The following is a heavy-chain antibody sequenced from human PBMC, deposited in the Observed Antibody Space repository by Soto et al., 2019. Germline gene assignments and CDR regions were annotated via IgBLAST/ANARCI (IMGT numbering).Heavy chain of an antibody. D-gene: IGHD4-17*01. J-gene: IGHJ3*02. CDR2: ISDYNGNT. CDR1: GYTITSYG. V-gene: IGHV1-18*01. CDR3: AGRRRADYDSFDI. Sequence: ASVKVSCKDSGYTITSYGISWVRQAPGKGLEWMGWISDYNGNTNYEQKLQGRVTMTTDTSTSTAYMELRSLSSDDTAVYYCAGRRRADYDSFDIWGQGTMVTVSS.